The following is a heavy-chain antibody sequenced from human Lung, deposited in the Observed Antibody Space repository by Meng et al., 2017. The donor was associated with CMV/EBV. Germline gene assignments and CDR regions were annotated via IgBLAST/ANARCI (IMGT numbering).Heavy chain of an antibody. J-gene: IGHJ6*02. CDR2: INHSGST. Sequence: GSLRLXXAVYGGSFSGYYWSWIRQPPGKGLEWIGEINHSGSTNYNPSLKSRVTISVDTSKNQFSLKLSSVTAADTAVYYCARELGYCSSTSCYTYYYYGMDVWGQGTXVTVSS. V-gene: IGHV4-34*01. CDR3: ARELGYCSSTSCYTYYYYGMDV. D-gene: IGHD2-2*02. CDR1: GGSFSGYY.